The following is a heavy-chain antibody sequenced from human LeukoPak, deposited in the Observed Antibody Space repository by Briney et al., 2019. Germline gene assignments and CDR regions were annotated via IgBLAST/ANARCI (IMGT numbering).Heavy chain of an antibody. D-gene: IGHD1-26*01. Sequence: GASVKVSCKASVYSFTEYNIHWVRQAPGQGLEWVGLIHPNSGDTFYAQKFRGRVTMTQDTSINTAYMELDRLTSDDTAVYYCAREYSGTNTHWAQGTLVTVSS. J-gene: IGHJ4*02. V-gene: IGHV1-2*06. CDR1: VYSFTEYN. CDR2: IHPNSGDT. CDR3: AREYSGTNTH.